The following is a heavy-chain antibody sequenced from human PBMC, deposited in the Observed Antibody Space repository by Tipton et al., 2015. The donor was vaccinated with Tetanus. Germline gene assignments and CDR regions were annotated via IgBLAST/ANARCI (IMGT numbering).Heavy chain of an antibody. CDR2: SWYDGTDK. V-gene: IGHV3-33*01. D-gene: IGHD2-15*01. CDR1: GFIFSSYG. J-gene: IGHJ4*02. CDR3: AREADCSGGSCFSGGFDN. Sequence: SLRLSCAASGFIFSSYGIHWVRQAPGKGLEWVAVSWYDGTDKYYADSVKGRFTISRDNSKNTLYLQMNSLRAEDTAVYYCAREADCSGGSCFSGGFDNWGQGPQVAVSS.